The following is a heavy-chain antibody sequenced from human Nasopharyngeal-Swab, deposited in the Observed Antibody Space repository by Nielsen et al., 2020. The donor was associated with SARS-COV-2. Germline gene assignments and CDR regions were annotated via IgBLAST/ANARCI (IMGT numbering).Heavy chain of an antibody. CDR1: GFTFRDYS. D-gene: IGHD3-3*01. V-gene: IGHV3-21*01. CDR3: ARGTVFGVASGMDV. Sequence: GGSLRLSCAASGFTFRDYSMNWVRQAPGKGLEWVSSIGRYGTDIFHADSVKGRFSVFRDAANKSIYLQMRSLRAEDTAVYYCARGTVFGVASGMDVWGQGTTVTVSS. CDR2: IGRYGTDI. J-gene: IGHJ6*02.